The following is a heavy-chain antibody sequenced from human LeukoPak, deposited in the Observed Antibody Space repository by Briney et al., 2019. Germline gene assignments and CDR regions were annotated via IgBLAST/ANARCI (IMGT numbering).Heavy chain of an antibody. D-gene: IGHD3-3*01. CDR2: IDGGGTIT. CDR1: GFTFSDYY. Sequence: GGSLRLSCAASGFTFSDYYMSWIRQVPGKGLEWLSYIDGGGTITYYAAFEEGRFTISGDNAKNSVYLQMDSLRAEDTAVYYCARDRGYGSGYYFDNWGQGTLVTVSS. V-gene: IGHV3-11*04. J-gene: IGHJ4*02. CDR3: ARDRGYGSGYYFDN.